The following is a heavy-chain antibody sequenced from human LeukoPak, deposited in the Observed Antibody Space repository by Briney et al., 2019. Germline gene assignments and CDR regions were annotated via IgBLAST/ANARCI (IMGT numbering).Heavy chain of an antibody. CDR1: GYTLTELS. Sequence: ASVKVSCKVSGYTLTELSIHWVRQAPGKGLEWMGGFDPEDGETIYAQKFQGGVTMTEDTSTDTAYMELSSLRSEDTAVYYCATAGFYYDSSGYVAYWGQGTLVTVSS. CDR2: FDPEDGET. CDR3: ATAGFYYDSSGYVAY. J-gene: IGHJ4*02. V-gene: IGHV1-24*01. D-gene: IGHD3-22*01.